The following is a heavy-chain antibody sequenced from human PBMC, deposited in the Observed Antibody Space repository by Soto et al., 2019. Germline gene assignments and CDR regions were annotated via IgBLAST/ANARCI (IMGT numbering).Heavy chain of an antibody. CDR3: ARLPRYSSSSD. Sequence: ETLSLTCTVSGGSISSSSYYWGWIRQPPGKGLEWIGSIYYSGSTYYNPSLKSRVTISVDTSKNQFSLKLSSVTAADTAVYYCARLPRYSSSSDWGQGTLVTVSS. V-gene: IGHV4-39*01. CDR2: IYYSGST. CDR1: GGSISSSSYY. D-gene: IGHD6-6*01. J-gene: IGHJ4*02.